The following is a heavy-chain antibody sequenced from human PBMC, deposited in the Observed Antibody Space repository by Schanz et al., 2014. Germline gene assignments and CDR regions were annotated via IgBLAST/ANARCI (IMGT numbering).Heavy chain of an antibody. CDR1: GFTISSYS. Sequence: EVQLVESGGGLVQPGGSLRLSCAASGFTISSYSMNWVRQAPGKGLEWVSTISASGGSTYYADSVKGRFTISRDNSKNTLYLQMNTLRAEDTAVFYCAKGMGYCSGGTCYDYYYYGLDVWGQGTTVTVSS. D-gene: IGHD2-15*01. J-gene: IGHJ6*02. CDR3: AKGMGYCSGGTCYDYYYYGLDV. V-gene: IGHV3-23*04. CDR2: ISASGGST.